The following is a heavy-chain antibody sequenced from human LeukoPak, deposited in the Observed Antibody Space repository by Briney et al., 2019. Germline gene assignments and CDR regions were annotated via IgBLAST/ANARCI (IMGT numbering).Heavy chain of an antibody. CDR2: IYYSGST. CDR3: ADSIVGSPWGFDP. CDR1: RFTFSSYS. D-gene: IGHD1-26*01. V-gene: IGHV4-39*07. J-gene: IGHJ5*02. Sequence: GSLRLSCAASRFTFSSYSMNWVRQPPGKGLEWIGSIYYSGSTYYNPSLKSRVTISVDTSKNQFSLKLSSVTAADTAVYYCADSIVGSPWGFDPWGQGTLVTVSS.